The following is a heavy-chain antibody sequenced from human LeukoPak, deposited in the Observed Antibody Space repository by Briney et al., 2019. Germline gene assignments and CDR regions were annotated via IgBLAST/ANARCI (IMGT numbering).Heavy chain of an antibody. V-gene: IGHV4-39*01. CDR1: GGSISSSSYC. Sequence: PSETLSLTCTVSGGSISSSSYCWGWIRQPPGKGLEWIGSIYYSGSTYYNPSLKSRVTISVDTSKNQFSLKLSSVTAADTAVYYCARPYGSGSYYNPWGQGTLVTVSS. CDR3: ARPYGSGSYYNP. D-gene: IGHD3-10*01. CDR2: IYYSGST. J-gene: IGHJ5*02.